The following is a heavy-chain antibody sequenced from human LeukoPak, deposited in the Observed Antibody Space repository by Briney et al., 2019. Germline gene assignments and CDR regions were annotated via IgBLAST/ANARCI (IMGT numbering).Heavy chain of an antibody. J-gene: IGHJ4*02. CDR2: INPNSGGT. V-gene: IGHV1-2*02. CDR3: ARGGSTDSIHSCGGNCYFLDY. D-gene: IGHD2-21*02. Sequence: GASVTVSFLSSGYTFTGNHMHWVRQAPGQGLDGMGWINPNSGGTNYAQKVQGRVIMTRDTSISTAYMELSRLGSDDTAVYYCARGGSTDSIHSCGGNCYFLDYWGQGTLVTVSS. CDR1: GYTFTGNH.